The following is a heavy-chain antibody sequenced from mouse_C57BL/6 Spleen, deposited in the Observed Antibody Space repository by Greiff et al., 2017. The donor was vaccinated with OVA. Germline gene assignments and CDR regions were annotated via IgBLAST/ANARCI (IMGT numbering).Heavy chain of an antibody. CDR2: IDPENGDT. J-gene: IGHJ3*01. D-gene: IGHD4-1*01. CDR1: GFNIKDDY. Sequence: VQLQQSGAELVRPGASVKLSCTASGFNIKDDYMHWVKQRPEQGLEWIGWIDPENGDTEYASKFQGKATITADTSSNTAYLQLSSLTSEDTAVYYCTTTGMGAYWGQGTLVTVSA. V-gene: IGHV14-4*01. CDR3: TTTGMGAY.